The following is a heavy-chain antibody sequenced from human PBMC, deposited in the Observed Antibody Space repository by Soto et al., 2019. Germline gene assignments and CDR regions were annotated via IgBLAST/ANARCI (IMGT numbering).Heavy chain of an antibody. V-gene: IGHV1-46*01. CDR1: GYTFTSYY. CDR2: INPSGGST. D-gene: IGHD3-10*01. Sequence: ASVKVSCKASGYTFTSYYMHCVRQAPGQGLEWMGIINPSGGSTSYAQKFQGIVTMTRDTSTSTVYTGLSSLRSEYTAVTYCARFGSGTGHWYFDLWGRGTLVTVSS. J-gene: IGHJ2*01. CDR3: ARFGSGTGHWYFDL.